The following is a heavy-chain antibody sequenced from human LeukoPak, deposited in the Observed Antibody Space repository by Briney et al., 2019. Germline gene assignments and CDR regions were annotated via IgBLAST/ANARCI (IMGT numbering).Heavy chain of an antibody. CDR3: ATPKWAWLHQGYFDY. V-gene: IGHV3-21*04. D-gene: IGHD5-24*01. J-gene: IGHJ4*02. CDR1: GFIFSIYS. CDR2: ISSGSYI. Sequence: PGGSLRLSCAASGFIFSIYSMNWVRQTPGKGLEWVSSISSGSYIYYADSVKGRFTISRDNAKNSLYLQMNSLRAEDTAVYYCATPKWAWLHQGYFDYWGQGTLVTVSS.